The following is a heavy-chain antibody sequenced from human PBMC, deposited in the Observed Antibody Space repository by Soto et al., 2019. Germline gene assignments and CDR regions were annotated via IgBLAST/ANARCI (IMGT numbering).Heavy chain of an antibody. D-gene: IGHD3-22*01. CDR1: GGTFSSYT. Sequence: ASVKVSCKASGGTFSSYTISWVRQAPGQGLEWMGRIIPILGIANYAQKFQGRVTITADKSTSTAYMELSSLRSEDTAVYYCARGEETYYYDSSGQRYYGMDVWGQGTTVTV. V-gene: IGHV1-69*02. J-gene: IGHJ6*02. CDR2: IIPILGIA. CDR3: ARGEETYYYDSSGQRYYGMDV.